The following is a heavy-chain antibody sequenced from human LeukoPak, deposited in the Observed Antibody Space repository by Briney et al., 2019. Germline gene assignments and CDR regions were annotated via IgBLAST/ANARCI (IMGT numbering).Heavy chain of an antibody. D-gene: IGHD2-15*01. V-gene: IGHV3-30*04. CDR1: GFTFSSYA. CDR2: ISYDGSNK. Sequence: GRSLRLSCAASGFTFSSYAMHWVRQAPGKGLEWVAVISYDGSNKYYADSVKGRFTISRDNSKNTLYLQMNSLRAEDTAVYYCARDPRSDIVVVVAAPESWGQGTLVTVSS. J-gene: IGHJ5*02. CDR3: ARDPRSDIVVVVAAPES.